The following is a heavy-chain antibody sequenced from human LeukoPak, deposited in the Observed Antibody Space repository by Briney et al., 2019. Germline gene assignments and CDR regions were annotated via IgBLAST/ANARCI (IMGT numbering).Heavy chain of an antibody. J-gene: IGHJ1*01. D-gene: IGHD6-19*01. Sequence: PGGSLRLFCAASGFTFSSYAMSWVRQAPGKGLEWVSAISGSGGSTYYADSVKGRFTISRDNSKNTLYLQMNSLRAEDTAVYYCAKDPDSSGRYGEYFQHWGQGTLVTVSS. CDR1: GFTFSSYA. CDR2: ISGSGGST. CDR3: AKDPDSSGRYGEYFQH. V-gene: IGHV3-23*01.